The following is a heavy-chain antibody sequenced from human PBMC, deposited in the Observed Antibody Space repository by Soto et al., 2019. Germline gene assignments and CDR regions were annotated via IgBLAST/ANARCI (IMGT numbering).Heavy chain of an antibody. Sequence: PSETLSLTCTVSGGSISSGGYYWSWIRQHPGKGLEWIGYIYYSGSTYYNPSLKSRVTISVDTSKNQFSLKLSSVTAADTAVYYCAVAKALYYYARGPFDYWGQGTLVTVSS. CDR2: IYYSGST. CDR1: GGSISSGGYY. CDR3: AVAKALYYYARGPFDY. J-gene: IGHJ4*02. V-gene: IGHV4-31*03. D-gene: IGHD3-10*01.